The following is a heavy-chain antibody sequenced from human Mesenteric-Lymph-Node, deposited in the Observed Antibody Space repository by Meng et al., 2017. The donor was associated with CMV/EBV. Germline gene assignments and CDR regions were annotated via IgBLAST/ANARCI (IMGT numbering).Heavy chain of an antibody. Sequence: SETLSLTCAIYGASFSSSSWSWIRQHPGKGLEWIGDINHFGGTDYNPSLGSRVTISVDTSKNQFSLQLRSVTAADTAIYFCARMQTIFGVLGRPNDYWGQGTVVTVSS. CDR2: INHFGGT. CDR1: GASFSSSS. V-gene: IGHV4-34*01. CDR3: ARMQTIFGVLGRPNDY. D-gene: IGHD3-3*01. J-gene: IGHJ4*02.